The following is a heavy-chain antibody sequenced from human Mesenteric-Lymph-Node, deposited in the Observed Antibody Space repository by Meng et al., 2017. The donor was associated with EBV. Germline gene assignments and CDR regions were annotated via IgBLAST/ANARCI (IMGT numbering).Heavy chain of an antibody. CDR2: INTYGSRT. CDR3: TSDLGGATDF. V-gene: IGHV3-74*02. D-gene: IGHD1-26*01. Sequence: VLVVEFGGGVVQPGRSLRLSCAASGFTFSSYWMHWVRQAPGKGLVWVSHINTYGSRTDYADSVKGRFTIFRDNAKNTLSLQMNSLRAEDTAVYYCTSDLGGATDFWGQGTLVTVSS. CDR1: GFTFSSYW. J-gene: IGHJ4*02.